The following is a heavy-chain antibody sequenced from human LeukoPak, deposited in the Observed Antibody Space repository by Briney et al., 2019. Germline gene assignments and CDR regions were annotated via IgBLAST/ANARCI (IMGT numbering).Heavy chain of an antibody. Sequence: QSGGSLRLSCAASGFTFSSYEMNWVRQAPGKGLEWVSYIDSNGRTISYVDSVKGRFTISRDNAKNSLYLQMNSLRAEDRAVYYCARGFGLAYSFYSMDVWGKGTTVTISS. J-gene: IGHJ6*03. V-gene: IGHV3-48*03. CDR2: IDSNGRTI. CDR3: ARGFGLAYSFYSMDV. D-gene: IGHD3/OR15-3a*01. CDR1: GFTFSSYE.